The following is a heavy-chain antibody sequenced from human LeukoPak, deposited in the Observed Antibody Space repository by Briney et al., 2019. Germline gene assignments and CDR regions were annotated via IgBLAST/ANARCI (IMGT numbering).Heavy chain of an antibody. D-gene: IGHD3-10*01. V-gene: IGHV1-8*01. CDR2: MYPNSGNT. Sequence: GASVKVSCKASGYTFTSYDINWVRQATGQGLEGMGWMYPNSGNTGYAQKFQGRVTMTRNTSISTAYMELSSLRSEDTAVYYCARGLDYYGSESYYFYYGMDVWGQGTTVTVSS. CDR1: GYTFTSYD. CDR3: ARGLDYYGSESYYFYYGMDV. J-gene: IGHJ6*02.